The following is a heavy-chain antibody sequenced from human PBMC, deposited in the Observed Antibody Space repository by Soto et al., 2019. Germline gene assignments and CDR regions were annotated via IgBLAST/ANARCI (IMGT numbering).Heavy chain of an antibody. V-gene: IGHV1-69*12. D-gene: IGHD6-19*01. CDR1: GGTFSSYA. J-gene: IGHJ3*02. Sequence: QVQLVQSGAEVKKPGSSVKVSCKASGGTFSSYAISWVRQAPGQGLEWMGGIIPIFGTANYAQKFQGRVTXSAXEXMSTAYMELSSLRSEDTAVYYCARVLAVAAIDAFDIWGQGTMVTVSS. CDR2: IIPIFGTA. CDR3: ARVLAVAAIDAFDI.